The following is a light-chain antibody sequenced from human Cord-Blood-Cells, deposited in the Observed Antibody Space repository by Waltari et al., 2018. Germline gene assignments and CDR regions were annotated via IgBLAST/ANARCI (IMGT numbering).Light chain of an antibody. J-gene: IGLJ3*02. V-gene: IGLV2-23*01. Sequence: QSALTQPVSVSGYPGQSITISCTETSSAVGSYNLVSWYLQHTGKTPKLMIYEGSKRASGVSNPFSCSKSGNTASLTISGLQAEDEADYYCCSYAGSSTWVFGGGTKLTVL. CDR1: SSAVGSYNL. CDR3: CSYAGSSTWV. CDR2: EGS.